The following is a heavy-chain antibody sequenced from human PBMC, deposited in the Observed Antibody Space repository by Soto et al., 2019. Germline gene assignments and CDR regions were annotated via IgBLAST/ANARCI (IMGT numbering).Heavy chain of an antibody. V-gene: IGHV4-61*01. J-gene: IGHJ6*02. D-gene: IGHD6-13*01. Sequence: SETLSLTCTVSGGSVSSGSYYWSWIRQPPGKGLEWIGYIYYSGSTNYNPSLKSRVTISVDTSKNQFSLKLSSVTAADTAVYYCARESIAATPQNYYYYYGMDVWGQGTTVTVSS. CDR2: IYYSGST. CDR1: GGSVSSGSYY. CDR3: ARESIAATPQNYYYYYGMDV.